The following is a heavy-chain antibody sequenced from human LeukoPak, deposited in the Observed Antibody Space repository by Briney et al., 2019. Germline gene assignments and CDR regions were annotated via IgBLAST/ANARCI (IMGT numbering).Heavy chain of an antibody. CDR3: ARGSSGSYYTLFDY. J-gene: IGHJ4*02. CDR1: GFTFSSYS. V-gene: IGHV3-21*01. Sequence: GGSLRLSCAASGFTFSSYSMNWVRQAPGKGLEWVSSITSSSTYIYYADSMKGRFTISRDNAKNSLYLQMDSLRAEDTAVYYCARGSSGSYYTLFDYWGQGTLVTVSS. CDR2: ITSSSTYI. D-gene: IGHD1-26*01.